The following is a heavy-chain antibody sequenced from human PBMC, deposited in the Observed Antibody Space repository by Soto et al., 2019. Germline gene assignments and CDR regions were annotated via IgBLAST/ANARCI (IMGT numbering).Heavy chain of an antibody. CDR3: ATAYGSGFDH. Sequence: QLQLVQSGAEVERPGASVRVSCKAYGYPFSKYGISWIRQAPGQGLEWMGLIKPDNVDTNYSQKCQGRVTMTTDTSSNTAYMELRSLRSDDTAMDYCATAYGSGFDHWGQGTLVSVSS. D-gene: IGHD3-10*01. V-gene: IGHV1-18*04. CDR1: GYPFSKYG. J-gene: IGHJ5*02. CDR2: IKPDNVDT.